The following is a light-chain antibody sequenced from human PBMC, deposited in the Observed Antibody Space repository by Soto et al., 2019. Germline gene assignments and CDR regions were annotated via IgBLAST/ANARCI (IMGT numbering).Light chain of an antibody. V-gene: IGLV1-40*01. CDR3: QSSDSSLSGSV. CDR2: GNS. CDR1: SSNIGAGYD. J-gene: IGLJ2*01. Sequence: QSVLTQPPSVSGAPGQRVTISCTGSSSNIGAGYDVHWYQQLPGTAPKLLIYGNSNRPSGVPDRFYGSKSGTSASLAITGLQAEDEADYYCQSSDSSLSGSVFGGGTQLTVL.